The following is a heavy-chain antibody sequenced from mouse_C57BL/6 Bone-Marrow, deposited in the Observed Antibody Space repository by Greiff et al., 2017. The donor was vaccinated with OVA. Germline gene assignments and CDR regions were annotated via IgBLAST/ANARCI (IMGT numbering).Heavy chain of an antibody. CDR3: DYYGSSYWYFDV. CDR2: IDPANGNT. CDR1: GFNIKNTY. Sequence: DVKLVESVAELVRPGASVKLSCTASGFNIKNTYMHWVKQRPEQGLEWIGRIDPANGNTKYAPKLQGKATITADTSSNTAYLQLSSLTSEDTAIYYCDYYGSSYWYFDVWGTGTTVTVSS. D-gene: IGHD1-1*01. V-gene: IGHV14-3*01. J-gene: IGHJ1*03.